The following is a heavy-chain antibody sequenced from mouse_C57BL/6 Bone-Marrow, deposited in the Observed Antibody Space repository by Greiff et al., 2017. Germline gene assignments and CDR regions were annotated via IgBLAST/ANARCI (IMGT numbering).Heavy chain of an antibody. CDR2: INPNNGGT. D-gene: IGHD4-1*01. CDR3: AREAGTDAKDY. Sequence: EVQLQQSGPELVKPGASVKISCKASGYTFTDYYMNWVKQSHGKSLEWIGDINPNNGGTSYNQKFKGKATLTVDKSSSTAYMELRSLTSEDSAVYYCAREAGTDAKDYWGQGTSVTVSS. CDR1: GYTFTDYY. J-gene: IGHJ4*01. V-gene: IGHV1-26*01.